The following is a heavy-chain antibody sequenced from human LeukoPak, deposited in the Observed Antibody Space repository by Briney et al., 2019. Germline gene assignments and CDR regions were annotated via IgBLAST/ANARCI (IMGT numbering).Heavy chain of an antibody. J-gene: IGHJ3*02. Sequence: SETLSLTCTVSGGSISSYYWSWIRQPPGKGLAWIGYIYYSGSTNYNPSLKSRVTISVDTSNNQFSLKLSSVTAADTAIYYCARASDSSGYFQAFDIWGQGTMVTVSS. CDR3: ARASDSSGYFQAFDI. CDR1: GGSISSYY. V-gene: IGHV4-59*01. D-gene: IGHD3-22*01. CDR2: IYYSGST.